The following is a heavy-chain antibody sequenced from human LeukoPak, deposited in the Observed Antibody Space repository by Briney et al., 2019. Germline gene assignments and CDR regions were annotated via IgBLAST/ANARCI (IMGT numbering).Heavy chain of an antibody. Sequence: PGGSLRLSCAASGFTFSSYAMSWVRQAPGKGLEWVSAISGSGGSTYYADSVKGRFTISRDNSKNTLYLQMNSLRVEDTAVYYCAKDGNYYGSGSYYNRFDYWGQGTLVTVSS. D-gene: IGHD3-10*01. CDR1: GFTFSSYA. J-gene: IGHJ4*02. V-gene: IGHV3-23*01. CDR3: AKDGNYYGSGSYYNRFDY. CDR2: ISGSGGST.